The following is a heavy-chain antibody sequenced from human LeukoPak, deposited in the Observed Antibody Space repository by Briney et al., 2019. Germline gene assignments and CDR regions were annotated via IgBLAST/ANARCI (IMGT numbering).Heavy chain of an antibody. V-gene: IGHV4-59*01. Sequence: PSETLSLTCTVSGGSISSYYWSWIRQPPGKGLEWIGYIYYSGSTNYNPSLKSRVTISVDTSKNQFSLKLSSVTAADTAVYYCARGTRRVSGYGSWFDPWGQGTLVTVSS. J-gene: IGHJ5*02. CDR3: ARGTRRVSGYGSWFDP. CDR2: IYYSGST. CDR1: GGSISSYY. D-gene: IGHD1-1*01.